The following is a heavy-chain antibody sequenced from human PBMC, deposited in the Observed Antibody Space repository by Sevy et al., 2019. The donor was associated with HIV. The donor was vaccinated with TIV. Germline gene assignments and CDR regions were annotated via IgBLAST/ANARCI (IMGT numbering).Heavy chain of an antibody. CDR1: GFNFQTFG. J-gene: IGHJ4*02. V-gene: IGHV3-30*03. Sequence: GGSLRLSCSAFGFNFQTFGMHWIRQAPGKGPEWLAVISSDGINQNYAASVKGRFTIYRDNSKSLLFLQMNSLTPNDTAVYFCTIEYLRGTYIRGDFDHWGQGTLVTVSS. CDR3: TIEYLRGTYIRGDFDH. D-gene: IGHD3-10*02. CDR2: ISSDGINQ.